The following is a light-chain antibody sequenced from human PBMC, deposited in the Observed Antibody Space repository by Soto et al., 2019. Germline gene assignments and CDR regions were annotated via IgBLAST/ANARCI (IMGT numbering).Light chain of an antibody. Sequence: QSVLTQPPSVSGAPGPRVTISCTGSSSNIGAGYDVHWYQQVPGTAPKLLIFGNSNRPSGVPDRISGSKSGTSGSLAITGLQPEDEADYYCQSYYISLTVWVFGGGTQLTVL. CDR2: GNS. J-gene: IGLJ3*02. V-gene: IGLV1-40*01. CDR3: QSYYISLTVWV. CDR1: SSNIGAGYD.